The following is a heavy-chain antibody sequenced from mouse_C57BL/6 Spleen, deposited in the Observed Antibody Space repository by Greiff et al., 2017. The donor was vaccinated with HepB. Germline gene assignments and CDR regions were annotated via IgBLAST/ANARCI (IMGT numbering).Heavy chain of an antibody. CDR3: ARGDYGTLAY. J-gene: IGHJ3*01. V-gene: IGHV1-50*01. Sequence: VQLQQPGAELVKPGASVKLSCKASGYTFTSYWMQWVKQRPGQGLEWIGEIDPSDSYTNYNQKFKGKATLTVDTSSSTAYMQLSSLTSEDSAVYYCARGDYGTLAYWGQGTLVTVSA. CDR2: IDPSDSYT. D-gene: IGHD2-1*01. CDR1: GYTFTSYW.